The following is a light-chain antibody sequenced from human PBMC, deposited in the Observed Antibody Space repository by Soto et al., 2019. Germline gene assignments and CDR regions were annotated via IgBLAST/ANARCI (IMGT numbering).Light chain of an antibody. V-gene: IGLV2-14*01. Sequence: QSALTQPASVSGSPGQSITISCTGTSSDIGFYNRVSWIQQHPDKTPKLLIYEVTNRPSGVSSRFSGSKSGNTASLTISGPQAEDEADYYCTSLTSSGTWVFGGGTKLTVL. CDR1: SSDIGFYNR. CDR3: TSLTSSGTWV. CDR2: EVT. J-gene: IGLJ3*02.